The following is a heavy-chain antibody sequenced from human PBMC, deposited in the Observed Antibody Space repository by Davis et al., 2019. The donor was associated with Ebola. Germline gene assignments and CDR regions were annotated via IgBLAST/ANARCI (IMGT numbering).Heavy chain of an antibody. V-gene: IGHV1-18*01. D-gene: IGHD6-6*01. Sequence: ASVKVSCKASGYTFTSYGISWVRQAPGQGLEWMGWISAYNGNTNYAQKLQGRVTMTTDTSTSTAYMELRSLRSDDTAVYYCARVRERPRSIAARTTIDYWGQGTLVIVSS. CDR3: ARVRERPRSIAARTTIDY. CDR1: GYTFTSYG. CDR2: ISAYNGNT. J-gene: IGHJ4*02.